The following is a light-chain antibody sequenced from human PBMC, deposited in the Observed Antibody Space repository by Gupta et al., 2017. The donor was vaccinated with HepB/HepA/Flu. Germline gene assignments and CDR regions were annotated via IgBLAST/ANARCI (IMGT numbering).Light chain of an antibody. Sequence: EIVMTQSPGTLSVSPGERATLSCRASQSVTSNLAWYQQKPGQAPRLLIYGASTRATTIPARFTGSGSGTEFTLTISSLQSEDFAVYYCQQYSNWPLTFGGGTKVEIK. CDR3: QQYSNWPLT. CDR1: QSVTSN. CDR2: GAS. J-gene: IGKJ4*01. V-gene: IGKV3-15*01.